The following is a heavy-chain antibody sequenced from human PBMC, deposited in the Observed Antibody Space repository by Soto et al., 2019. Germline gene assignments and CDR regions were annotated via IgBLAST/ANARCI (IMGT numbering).Heavy chain of an antibody. D-gene: IGHD6-6*01. CDR2: IYYSGST. J-gene: IGHJ4*02. CDR3: GRHNHEGMGASIAAPIDS. Sequence: SETLSLTCVVSGGSISSGGYSWSWIRQPPGKGLEWIGYIYYSGSTYHNPSLNSRVTISLDRSENQFSLRLNSVTAADTAIYYCGRHNHEGMGASIAAPIDSWGLGTLVTVSS. CDR1: GGSISSGGYS. V-gene: IGHV4-30-2*01.